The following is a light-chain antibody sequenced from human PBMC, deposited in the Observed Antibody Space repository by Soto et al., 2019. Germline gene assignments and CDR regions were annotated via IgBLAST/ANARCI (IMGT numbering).Light chain of an antibody. V-gene: IGLV2-14*01. Sequence: QSVLTQPASVSGSPGQSITISCTGSSSDVGGYNYVSWYQQHPGKAPKLMIYEGNYRPSGVSNRFSGSKSGNTASLTISGLQAEDEADYYCSASTSSDTGVYGTGTKVTVL. CDR1: SSDVGGYNY. J-gene: IGLJ1*01. CDR3: SASTSSDTGV. CDR2: EGN.